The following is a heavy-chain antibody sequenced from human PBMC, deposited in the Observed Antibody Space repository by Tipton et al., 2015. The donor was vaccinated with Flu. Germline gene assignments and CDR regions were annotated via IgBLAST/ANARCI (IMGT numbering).Heavy chain of an antibody. CDR3: ARDRPYGDFSETLDY. D-gene: IGHD4-17*01. CDR1: GDSLTNGRY. Sequence: TLSLTCTVSGDSLTNGRYWVWVRQPPGKGLEWIGTIHHRGSTYYSPSLKSRVTISMDTSKNQFSLTLISVTAVDTAIYYCARDRPYGDFSETLDYWGQGMMVTIGS. CDR2: IHHRGST. V-gene: IGHV4-38-2*02. J-gene: IGHJ4*02.